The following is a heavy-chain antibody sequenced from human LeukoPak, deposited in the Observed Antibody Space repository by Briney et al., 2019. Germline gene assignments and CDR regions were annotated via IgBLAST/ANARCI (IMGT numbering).Heavy chain of an antibody. Sequence: SQTLSLTCTVSGGSISSGSYYWSWIRQPAGKGLEWIGRIYTSGSTNYNPSLKSRVTISVDTSKNQFSLKLSSVTAADTAVYYCARDVWSPQCSGYDWYYLDYWGQGTLVTVSS. CDR1: GGSISSGSYY. CDR3: ARDVWSPQCSGYDWYYLDY. V-gene: IGHV4-61*02. J-gene: IGHJ4*02. D-gene: IGHD5-12*01. CDR2: IYTSGST.